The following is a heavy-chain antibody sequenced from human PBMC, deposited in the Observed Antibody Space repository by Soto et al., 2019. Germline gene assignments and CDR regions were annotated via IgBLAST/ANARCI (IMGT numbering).Heavy chain of an antibody. CDR1: GFTFSDYY. CDR3: ASDGYSSGDHTFDY. CDR2: ISSSGSTI. Sequence: GGSLRLSXAASGFTFSDYYMSWIRQAPGKGLEWVSYISSSGSTIYYADSVKGRFTISRDNAKNSLYLQMNSLRAEDTAVYYCASDGYSSGDHTFDYWGQGTLVTVSS. D-gene: IGHD3-22*01. V-gene: IGHV3-11*01. J-gene: IGHJ4*02.